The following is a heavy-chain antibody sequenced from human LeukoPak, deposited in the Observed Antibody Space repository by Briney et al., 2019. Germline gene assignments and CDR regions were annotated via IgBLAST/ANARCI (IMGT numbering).Heavy chain of an antibody. CDR3: ATGVHGIAAAGDYYFDY. J-gene: IGHJ4*02. CDR2: IYSSGST. D-gene: IGHD6-13*01. V-gene: IGHV4-61*02. CDR1: GGSISSSSYY. Sequence: SETLSLTCTVSGGSISSSSYYWSWIRQPAGKGLEWIGRIYSSGSTSNNPSLKSRVTISVDTSKNQFSLRLSSVTAADTVVYYCATGVHGIAAAGDYYFDYWGQGTLVTVSS.